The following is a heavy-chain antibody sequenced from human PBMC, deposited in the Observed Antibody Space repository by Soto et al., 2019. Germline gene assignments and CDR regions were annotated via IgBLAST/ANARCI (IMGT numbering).Heavy chain of an antibody. CDR3: ARPNYDILTGSYYGMDV. V-gene: IGHV3-30*03. CDR2: ISYDGSNK. J-gene: IGHJ6*02. D-gene: IGHD3-9*01. CDR1: GFTFSSYG. Sequence: PGGSLRLSCAASGFTFSSYGMHWVRQAPGKGLEWVAVISYDGSNKYYADSVKGRFTISRDNSKNTLYLQMNSLRAEDTAVYYCARPNYDILTGSYYGMDVWGQGTTVTVSS.